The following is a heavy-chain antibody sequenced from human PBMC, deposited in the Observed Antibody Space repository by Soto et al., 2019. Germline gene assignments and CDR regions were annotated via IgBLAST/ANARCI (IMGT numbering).Heavy chain of an antibody. CDR2: INWNGGTT. V-gene: IGHV3-20*04. CDR3: AKSQSPMVRGVIEAFDY. CDR1: GFTFDDYG. J-gene: IGHJ4*02. D-gene: IGHD3-10*01. Sequence: EVQLVESGGGVVRPGGSLRLSCVASGFTFDDYGMSWVRQVPGKGLEWVSGINWNGGTTHYADSVKGRFTISRDNAKNSLYRQMNSLRAEDTALYYCAKSQSPMVRGVIEAFDYWGQGTLVTVSS.